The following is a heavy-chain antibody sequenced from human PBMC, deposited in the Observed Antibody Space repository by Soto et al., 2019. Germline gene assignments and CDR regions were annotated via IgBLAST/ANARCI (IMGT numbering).Heavy chain of an antibody. CDR2: ISSSSSTI. Sequence: GWSLRLSCASSVFTFISYSMNWVRQAPGKGLEWVSYISSSSSTIYYADSVKGRFTISRDNAKNSLYLQMNSLRDEDTAVYYCAREGYCSSTSCLLYYYYGMDVWGQGTTVTVYS. CDR3: AREGYCSSTSCLLYYYYGMDV. J-gene: IGHJ6*02. D-gene: IGHD2-2*01. CDR1: VFTFISYS. V-gene: IGHV3-48*02.